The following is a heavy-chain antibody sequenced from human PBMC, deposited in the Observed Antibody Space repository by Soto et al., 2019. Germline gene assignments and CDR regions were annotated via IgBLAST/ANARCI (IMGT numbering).Heavy chain of an antibody. J-gene: IGHJ5*02. CDR2: FDPEDGET. CDR1: GYTLTELS. CDR3: ATESFRIAAAGAVESNWFDP. Sequence: GASVKVSCKVSGYTLTELSMHWVRQAPGKGLEWMGGFDPEDGETIYAQKFQGRVTMTEDTSTDTAYMELSSLRSEDTAVYYCATESFRIAAAGAVESNWFDPWGQGTLVTVSS. V-gene: IGHV1-24*01. D-gene: IGHD6-13*01.